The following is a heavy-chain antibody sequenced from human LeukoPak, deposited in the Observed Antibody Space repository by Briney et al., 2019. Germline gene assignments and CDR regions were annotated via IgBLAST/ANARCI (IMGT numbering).Heavy chain of an antibody. CDR2: INPSGGST. V-gene: IGHV1-46*01. J-gene: IGHJ4*02. Sequence: ASVKVSFKASVYTFTSYYMHWVRQAPGQGLEWMGIINPSGGSTSYAQKFQGRVTMTRDTSTSTVYMELSSLRSEDTAVYYCARDWRAGIAVAGGYFDYWGQGTLVTVSS. CDR3: ARDWRAGIAVAGGYFDY. D-gene: IGHD6-19*01. CDR1: VYTFTSYY.